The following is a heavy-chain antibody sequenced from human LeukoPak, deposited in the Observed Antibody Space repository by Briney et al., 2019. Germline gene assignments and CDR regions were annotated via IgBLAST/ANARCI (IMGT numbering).Heavy chain of an antibody. D-gene: IGHD2-2*01. CDR1: GYTFTTFG. CDR3: ANLVVPAPQNWFDP. V-gene: IGHV1-18*04. J-gene: IGHJ5*02. CDR2: INVYSDDT. Sequence: ASVKVSCKVSGYTFTTFGITWVRQAPGQGLEWMGWINVYSDDTYYAQNLQGRVTMTTDTSTSTAYMELSSLRSEDTAVYYCANLVVPAPQNWFDPWGQGTLVTVSS.